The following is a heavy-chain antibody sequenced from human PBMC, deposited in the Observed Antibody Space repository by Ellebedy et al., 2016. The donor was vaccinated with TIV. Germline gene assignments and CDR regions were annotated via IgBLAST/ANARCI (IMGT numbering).Heavy chain of an antibody. CDR3: ARGVRFGELSAFDY. CDR2: INPGGST. Sequence: MPSETLSLTCTVSGGSISSSSYYWGWIRQSPGKGLEWIGEINPGGSTDYNPSLKSRVTISLETSKNQFSLKLSAVTAADTAVYYCARGVRFGELSAFDYWGQGTLVTVSS. CDR1: GGSISSSSYY. J-gene: IGHJ4*02. V-gene: IGHV4-39*07. D-gene: IGHD3-10*01.